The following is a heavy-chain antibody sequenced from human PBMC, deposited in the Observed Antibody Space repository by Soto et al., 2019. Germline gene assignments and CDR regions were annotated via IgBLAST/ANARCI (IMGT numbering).Heavy chain of an antibody. CDR1: GFTFSSYG. V-gene: IGHV3-33*01. CDR3: AREYLIGQVGATLYAFDI. D-gene: IGHD1-26*01. J-gene: IGHJ3*02. Sequence: GGSLRLSCAASGFTFSSYGMHWVRQAPGKGLEWVAVIWYDGSNKYYADSVKGRFTISRDNSKNTLYLQMNSLRAEDTAVYYCAREYLIGQVGATLYAFDIWGQGTMVTVSS. CDR2: IWYDGSNK.